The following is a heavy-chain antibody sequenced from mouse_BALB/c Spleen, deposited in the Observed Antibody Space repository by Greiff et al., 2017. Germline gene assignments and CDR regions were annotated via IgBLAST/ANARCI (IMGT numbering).Heavy chain of an antibody. D-gene: IGHD1-1*01. Sequence: DVMLVESGGGLVKPGGSLKLSCAASGFAFSSYDMSWVRQTPEKRLEWVAYISSGGGSTYYPDTVKGRFTISRDNAKNTLYLQMSSLKSEDTAMYYCARYGSSPPFDYWGQGTTLTVSS. CDR3: ARYGSSPPFDY. CDR2: ISSGGGST. J-gene: IGHJ2*01. CDR1: GFAFSSYD. V-gene: IGHV5-12-1*01.